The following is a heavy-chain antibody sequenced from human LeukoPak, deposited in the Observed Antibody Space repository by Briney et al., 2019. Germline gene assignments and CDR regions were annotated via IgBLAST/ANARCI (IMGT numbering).Heavy chain of an antibody. Sequence: SETLSLTRTVSGGSISSYYWSWIRQPPGKGLEWIGYIYYSGSTNYNPSLKSRVTISVDTSKNQFSLKLSSVTAADTAVYYCARHVSTYYDFWSGPNRKNYYGMDVWGQGTTVTVSS. CDR2: IYYSGST. D-gene: IGHD3-3*01. J-gene: IGHJ6*02. CDR1: GGSISSYY. V-gene: IGHV4-59*08. CDR3: ARHVSTYYDFWSGPNRKNYYGMDV.